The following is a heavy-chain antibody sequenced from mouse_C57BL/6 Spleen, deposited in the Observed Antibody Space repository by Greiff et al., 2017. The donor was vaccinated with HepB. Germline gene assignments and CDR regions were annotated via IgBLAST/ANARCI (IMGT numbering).Heavy chain of an antibody. Sequence: VQLQQSGAELVKPGASVKMSCKASGYTFTSYWITWVKQRPGQGLEWIGDIYPGSGSTNYNEKFKSKATLTVDTSSSTAYRQLSSLTSEDSAVYYCARPSSTTVVPRYFDVWGTGTTVTGAS. J-gene: IGHJ1*03. CDR1: GYTFTSYW. CDR3: ARPSSTTVVPRYFDV. V-gene: IGHV1-55*01. D-gene: IGHD1-1*01. CDR2: IYPGSGST.